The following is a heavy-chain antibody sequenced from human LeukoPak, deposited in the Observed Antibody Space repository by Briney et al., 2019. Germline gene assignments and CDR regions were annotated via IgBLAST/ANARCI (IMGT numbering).Heavy chain of an antibody. CDR3: ARANLWFGELGWIDP. CDR2: INTNTGNP. CDR1: GYTFTTYA. J-gene: IGHJ5*02. V-gene: IGHV7-4-1*02. D-gene: IGHD3-10*01. Sequence: ASVKVSCKASGYTFTTYAINWVRQAPGQGLEWMGWINTNTGNPTYAQGFTGRFVFSLDTSVSTTYLQITSLKGDDTAAYYCARANLWFGELGWIDPWGQGTQVTVSS.